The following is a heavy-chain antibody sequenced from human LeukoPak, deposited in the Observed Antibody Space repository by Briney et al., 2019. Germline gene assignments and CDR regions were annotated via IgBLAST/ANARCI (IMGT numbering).Heavy chain of an antibody. CDR2: INHSGST. D-gene: IGHD3/OR15-3a*01. CDR1: GGSSSGYY. Sequence: SETLSLTCAVYGGSSSGYYWSWIRQPPGKGLEWIGEINHSGSTNYNPSLKSRVTISVDTSKNQFSLKLSSVTAADTAVYYCARDKRRTGYYTLVYFDYWGQGTLVTVSS. J-gene: IGHJ4*02. CDR3: ARDKRRTGYYTLVYFDY. V-gene: IGHV4-34*01.